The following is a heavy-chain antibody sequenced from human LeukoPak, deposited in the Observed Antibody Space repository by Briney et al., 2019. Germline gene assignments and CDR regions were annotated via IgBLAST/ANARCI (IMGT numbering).Heavy chain of an antibody. D-gene: IGHD2-2*01. CDR3: AKEEVPNDY. J-gene: IGHJ4*02. Sequence: PGGPLRLSCEVSGFTFSRSAMSWVPQAPGKGLEWVSGISISGEATYYADSVQGRFTISRDNSKNTVYLQMYSLGVEDTAVYYCAKEEVPNDYWGQGSLVTVSS. CDR2: ISISGEAT. V-gene: IGHV3-23*01. CDR1: GFTFSRSA.